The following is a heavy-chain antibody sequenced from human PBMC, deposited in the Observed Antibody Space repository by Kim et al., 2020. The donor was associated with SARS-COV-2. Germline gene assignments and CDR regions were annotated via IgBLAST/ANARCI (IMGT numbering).Heavy chain of an antibody. D-gene: IGHD6-13*01. CDR2: IKSKTDGGTT. Sequence: GGSLRLSCAASGFTFSNAWMSWVRQAPGKGLEWVGRIKSKTDGGTTDYAAPVKGRFTISRDDSKNTLYLQMNSLKTEDTAVYYCTTEGKQQPLPYFDLWGRGTLVTVSS. J-gene: IGHJ2*01. CDR1: GFTFSNAW. CDR3: TTEGKQQPLPYFDL. V-gene: IGHV3-15*01.